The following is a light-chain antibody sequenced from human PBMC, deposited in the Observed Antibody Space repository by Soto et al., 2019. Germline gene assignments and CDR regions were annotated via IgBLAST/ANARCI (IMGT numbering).Light chain of an antibody. CDR2: AAS. CDR3: RRDYSYPST. Sequence: AIQMTQSPSSLSASVGDRVTITCRASQGIRNDLGWYQQKPGKAPKLLIYAASSLQSGVPSSFSGSGSGTDFTLTISSPQPEDFAAYLCRRDYSYPSTFGGGTKVEIK. CDR1: QGIRND. V-gene: IGKV1-6*01. J-gene: IGKJ4*01.